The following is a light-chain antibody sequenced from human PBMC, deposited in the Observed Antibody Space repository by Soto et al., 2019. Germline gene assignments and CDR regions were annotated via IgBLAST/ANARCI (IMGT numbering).Light chain of an antibody. CDR1: KLGDKY. CDR3: QAWDSNTAV. V-gene: IGLV3-1*01. J-gene: IGLJ3*02. CDR2: QDT. Sequence: SYELTQPPSVSVSPGQTASITCSGDKLGDKYVYWYQQKAGQSPVLVIHQDTKRPSGIPERFSGSNSGNTATLTISETQAMDEADYYCQAWDSNTAVFGGGTKLTVL.